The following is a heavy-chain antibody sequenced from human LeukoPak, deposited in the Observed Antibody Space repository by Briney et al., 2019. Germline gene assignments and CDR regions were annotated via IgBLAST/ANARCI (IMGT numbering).Heavy chain of an antibody. Sequence: GGSLRLSCAASGFTFSSYAMSWVRQAPGKGLEWVSAISGSGGSTYYADSVKGRFTISRDNSKNTLYLQMNSLRAEDTAVYYCARLGARQILEYWGQGTLVTVSS. D-gene: IGHD4-17*01. J-gene: IGHJ4*02. CDR3: ARLGARQILEY. CDR1: GFTFSSYA. CDR2: ISGSGGST. V-gene: IGHV3-23*01.